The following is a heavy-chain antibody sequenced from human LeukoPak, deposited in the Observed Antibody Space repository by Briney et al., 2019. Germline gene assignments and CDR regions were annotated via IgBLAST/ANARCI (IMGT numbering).Heavy chain of an antibody. CDR3: ARAPPSNYYDSSGPTGYYFDY. J-gene: IGHJ4*02. D-gene: IGHD3-22*01. V-gene: IGHV4-38-2*02. Sequence: SETLSLTCTVSGYSISSGYYWGWIRQPPGKGLQWVGSIYHSGSTYYNPSLKSRATISVDTSKNQFSLKLSSVTAADTAVYYCARAPPSNYYDSSGPTGYYFDYWGQGTLVTVSS. CDR2: IYHSGST. CDR1: GYSISSGYY.